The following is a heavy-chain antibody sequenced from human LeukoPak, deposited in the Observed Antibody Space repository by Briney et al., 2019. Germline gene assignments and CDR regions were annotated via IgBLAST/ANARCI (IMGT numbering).Heavy chain of an antibody. D-gene: IGHD3-22*01. V-gene: IGHV4-59*01. J-gene: IGHJ4*02. Sequence: PSETLSLTCTVSGGSISSYSWSWIRQPPGKGLEWIGSGSTNYNPSLKSRVTISVDTSKNQCSLKLSSVTAADTAVYYGARVFSGYLDYWGQGTLVTVSS. CDR2: SGST. CDR1: GGSISSYS. CDR3: ARVFSGYLDY.